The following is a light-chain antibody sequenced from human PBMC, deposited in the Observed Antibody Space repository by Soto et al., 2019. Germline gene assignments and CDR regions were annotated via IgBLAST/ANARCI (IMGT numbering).Light chain of an antibody. V-gene: IGKV1-39*01. CDR2: AAS. Sequence: DIQMTQSPSSLSASVGDRVTITCRASQTISMYLNWYQQKPGKAPILLISAASSLESGVPSRFSGSRSGTEVTHTISRLQPEDWATYYCQQSDSNPPLTCGGGTKAEIK. J-gene: IGKJ4*02. CDR1: QTISMY. CDR3: QQSDSNPPLT.